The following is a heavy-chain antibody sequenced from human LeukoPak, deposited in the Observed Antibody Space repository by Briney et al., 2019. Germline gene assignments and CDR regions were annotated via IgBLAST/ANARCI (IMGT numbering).Heavy chain of an antibody. CDR2: ISGSGGST. Sequence: GGSLRLSCAASGFTFNSYAMSWVRQAPGKGLEWVSAISGSGGSTFYADSVKGRFTISRANSKNTLYLQMNSLRAEDTAVFYCAKRGYSGYDPFDYWGQGTLVTVSS. V-gene: IGHV3-23*01. J-gene: IGHJ4*02. CDR3: AKRGYSGYDPFDY. CDR1: GFTFNSYA. D-gene: IGHD5-12*01.